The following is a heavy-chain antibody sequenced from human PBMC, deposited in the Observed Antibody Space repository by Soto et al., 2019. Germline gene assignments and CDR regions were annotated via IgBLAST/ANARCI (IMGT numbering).Heavy chain of an antibody. D-gene: IGHD4-17*01. V-gene: IGHV4-59*01. CDR3: AYGDYDPYFQH. Sequence: SETLSLTCTVSGGSISSYYWSWIRQPPGKGLEWIGYIYYSGSTNYNPSLKSRVTISVDTSKNQFSLKLSSVTAADTAVYYCAYGDYDPYFQHSGQGTLVTVSS. CDR2: IYYSGST. J-gene: IGHJ1*01. CDR1: GGSISSYY.